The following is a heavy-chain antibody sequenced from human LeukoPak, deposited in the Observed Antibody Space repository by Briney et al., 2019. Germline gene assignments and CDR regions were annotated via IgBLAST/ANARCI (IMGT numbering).Heavy chain of an antibody. CDR1: GYTFSSYW. J-gene: IGHJ4*02. V-gene: IGHV3-48*01. Sequence: GGSLRLSCAASGYTFSSYWMSWVRQAPGKGLEWVSYISSSSSTIYYADSVKGRFTISRDNAKNSLYLQMNSLRAEDTAVYYCARDRLGIAVAGADYWGQGTLVTVSS. D-gene: IGHD6-19*01. CDR3: ARDRLGIAVAGADY. CDR2: ISSSSSTI.